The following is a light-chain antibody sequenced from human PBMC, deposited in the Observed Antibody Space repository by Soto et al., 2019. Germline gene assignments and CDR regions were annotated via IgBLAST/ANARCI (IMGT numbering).Light chain of an antibody. CDR2: DDN. V-gene: IGLV1-51*01. CDR1: SSNIGGNS. CDR3: GSWDSSLSAYV. Sequence: QSVLTQPPSVSAAPGQKVTISCSGSSSNIGGNSVSWYQQLPGTAPKLLIYDDNKRPSGIPDRYSGSKSGTSATLGITGFQTGDEADYYCGSWDSSLSAYVFGTGTKV. J-gene: IGLJ1*01.